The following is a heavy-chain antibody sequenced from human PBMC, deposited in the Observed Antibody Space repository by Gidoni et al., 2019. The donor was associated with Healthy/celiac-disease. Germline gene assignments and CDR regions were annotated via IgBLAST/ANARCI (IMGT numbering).Heavy chain of an antibody. CDR1: GFTLSSCG. J-gene: IGHJ3*02. V-gene: IGHV3-23*01. Sequence: EVQLLESGGGLVQPGGSLRLSCAASGFTLSSCGISWVRQAPGKGLEWVSAISGSGGSTYYADSVKGRFTISRDNSKNTLYLQMNSLRAEDTAVYYCATGGTVTWLDAFDIWGQGTMVTVSS. D-gene: IGHD4-17*01. CDR3: ATGGTVTWLDAFDI. CDR2: ISGSGGST.